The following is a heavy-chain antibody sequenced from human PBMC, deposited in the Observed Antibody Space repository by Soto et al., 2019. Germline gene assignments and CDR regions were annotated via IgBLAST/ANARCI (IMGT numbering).Heavy chain of an antibody. Sequence: SETLSLTCPVSGGYISSGDYYWSWIRQPPGKGLEWIGYIYYSGSTHYNPSLKSRVTISVDTSKNQFSLKLSSVTAADTAVYYCARELFWSGYPDYWGQGTLVTVSS. D-gene: IGHD3-3*01. J-gene: IGHJ4*02. V-gene: IGHV4-30-4*01. CDR1: GGYISSGDYY. CDR3: ARELFWSGYPDY. CDR2: IYYSGST.